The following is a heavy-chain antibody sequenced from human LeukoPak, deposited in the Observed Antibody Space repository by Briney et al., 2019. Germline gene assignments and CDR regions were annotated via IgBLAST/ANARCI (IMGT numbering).Heavy chain of an antibody. D-gene: IGHD2-2*01. J-gene: IGHJ2*01. CDR3: ARHPYIVVVPAAISSHYWYFDL. V-gene: IGHV4-39*01. Sequence: SETLSLTCTVSGGSISSSSYYWGWIRQPPGKGLEWIGSIYYSGSTYYNPSLKSRVTISVDTSKNQFSLKLSSVTAADTAVCYCARHPYIVVVPAAISSHYWYFDLWGRGTLVTVSS. CDR2: IYYSGST. CDR1: GGSISSSSYY.